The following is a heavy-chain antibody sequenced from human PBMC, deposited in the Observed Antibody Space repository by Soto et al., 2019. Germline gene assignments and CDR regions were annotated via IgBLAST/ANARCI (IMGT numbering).Heavy chain of an antibody. V-gene: IGHV3-21*01. CDR3: GGEKRRAAGSSFDY. J-gene: IGHJ4*02. D-gene: IGHD6-13*01. CDR2: ISSSSSYI. Sequence: PGGSLRLSCAASGFTFSSYSMNWVRQAPGKGLEWVSSISSSSSYIYYADSVKGRFTISRDNAKNSLYLQMNSLRAEDTAVYYCGGEKRRAAGSSFDYWGQGTLVTVSS. CDR1: GFTFSSYS.